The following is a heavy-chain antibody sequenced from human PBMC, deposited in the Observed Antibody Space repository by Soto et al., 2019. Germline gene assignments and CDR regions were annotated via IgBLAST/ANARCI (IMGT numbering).Heavy chain of an antibody. Sequence: SGGSVRLSCTVSGFAFNNYGINWVSQAPGKGLEWVSSISKSDYTYYSDSVKGRFTISRDNAKNSVSLQMNTLRVEDTAVYYCAREDSIIIPAVSDFRSQATLVTVLL. CDR3: AREDSIIIPAVSDF. D-gene: IGHD2-2*01. CDR2: ISKSDYT. V-gene: IGHV3-21*01. CDR1: GFAFNNYG. J-gene: IGHJ4*02.